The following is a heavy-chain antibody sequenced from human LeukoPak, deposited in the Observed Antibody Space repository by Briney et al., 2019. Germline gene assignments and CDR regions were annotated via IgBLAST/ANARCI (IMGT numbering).Heavy chain of an antibody. CDR1: GFIFSDYS. J-gene: IGHJ3*02. Sequence: GGSLRLSCAASGFIFSDYSMNWVRQAPGKGLEWLSYTSSGSVTLYYADSVKGRFTISRDNAKNSLHLQMNSLRDEDTAVYFCARGGYGRYAFDIWGQGTMVTVSS. D-gene: IGHD5-18*01. CDR3: ARGGYGRYAFDI. V-gene: IGHV3-48*02. CDR2: TSSGSVTL.